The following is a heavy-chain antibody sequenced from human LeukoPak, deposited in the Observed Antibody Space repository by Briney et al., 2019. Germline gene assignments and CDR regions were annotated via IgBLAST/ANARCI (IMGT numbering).Heavy chain of an antibody. CDR1: GGSISSGGYS. Sequence: PSQTLSLTCAVSGGSISSGGYSWSWIRQPPGKGLEWIGYIYYSGSTNYNPSLKSRVTISVDTSKNQFSLRLSSVTAADTAVYYCASSNVLRFLEWPIYGMDVWGQGTTVTVSS. J-gene: IGHJ6*02. CDR2: IYYSGST. V-gene: IGHV4-30-4*07. D-gene: IGHD3-3*01. CDR3: ASSNVLRFLEWPIYGMDV.